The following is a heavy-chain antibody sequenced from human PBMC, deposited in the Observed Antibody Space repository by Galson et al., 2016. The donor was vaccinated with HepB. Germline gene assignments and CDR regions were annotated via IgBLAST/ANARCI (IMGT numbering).Heavy chain of an antibody. D-gene: IGHD3-16*01. V-gene: IGHV3-23*01. Sequence: LRLSCAASGFTFSNFAMSWVRQAPGKGLEWVSSISGSGRMTYYADSVKGRFTISRDNSKNTLDLQINSLRAEDTAVYYCAKEAAIMATFGAFDAFDMWGQGTMVTVSS. CDR1: GFTFSNFA. CDR3: AKEAAIMATFGAFDAFDM. J-gene: IGHJ3*02. CDR2: ISGSGRMT.